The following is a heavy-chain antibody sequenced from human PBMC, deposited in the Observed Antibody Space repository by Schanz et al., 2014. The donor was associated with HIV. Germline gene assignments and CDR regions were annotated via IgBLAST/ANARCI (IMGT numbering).Heavy chain of an antibody. CDR2: IWNDGTSK. D-gene: IGHD2-2*01. J-gene: IGHJ3*02. CDR1: GFTFSNYA. CDR3: ARDVAGCSGTSCYSDAFDI. Sequence: QVPLVESGGGVVQPGTSLRLSCAASGFTFSNYAIHWVRQAPGKGLEGVTLIWNDGTSKYYADSVKGRFTISRDNSKNTLFLQMNSLRAEDTAVYFCARDVAGCSGTSCYSDAFDIWGQGTLVTVSS. V-gene: IGHV3-33*01.